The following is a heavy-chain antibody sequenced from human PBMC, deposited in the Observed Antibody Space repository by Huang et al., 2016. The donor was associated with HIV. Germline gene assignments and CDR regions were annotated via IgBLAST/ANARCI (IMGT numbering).Heavy chain of an antibody. Sequence: QVQLVESGGGVVQPGRSLRLSCTASGFTFGSYTMHWVRQTPDKGLEEMTIISHDGKNQYYADSVKGRFTISRDTSKNTLYLQMTNLTTEDTALYYCTRGCDYLHWYLDLWGRGTLVIVSS. CDR2: ISHDGKNQ. V-gene: IGHV3-30*04. CDR3: TRGCDYLHWYLDL. J-gene: IGHJ2*01. D-gene: IGHD3-16*01. CDR1: GFTFGSYT.